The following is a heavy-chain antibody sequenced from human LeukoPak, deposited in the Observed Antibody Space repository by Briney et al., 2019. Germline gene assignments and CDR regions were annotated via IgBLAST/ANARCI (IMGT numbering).Heavy chain of an antibody. V-gene: IGHV3-21*01. CDR1: GFTFSTYS. CDR2: ISSSSSYI. Sequence: PGGSLRLSCAASGFTFSTYSMNWVRQFPGKGLEWVSSISSSSSYIYYADSVKGRFTISRDNAKNSLYLQMNSLRAEDTAVYYCARVQGYCSSTSCYIAGNDAFDIWGQGTMVTVSS. D-gene: IGHD2-2*02. CDR3: ARVQGYCSSTSCYIAGNDAFDI. J-gene: IGHJ3*02.